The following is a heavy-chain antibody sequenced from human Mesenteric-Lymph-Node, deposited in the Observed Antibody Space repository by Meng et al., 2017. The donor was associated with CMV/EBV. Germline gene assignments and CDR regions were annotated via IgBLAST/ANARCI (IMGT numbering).Heavy chain of an antibody. CDR1: GGSFSGYY. CDR3: ARDLFIVAAGMSGTPLGY. CDR2: IYHSGST. V-gene: IGHV4-34*01. D-gene: IGHD6-13*01. Sequence: SETLSLTCAVYGGSFSGYYWSWIRQPPGKGLEWIGNIYHSGSTYYNPSLKSRVTISVDTSKNQFSLKLSSVTAADTAVYYCARDLFIVAAGMSGTPLGYWGQGTLVTVSS. J-gene: IGHJ4*02.